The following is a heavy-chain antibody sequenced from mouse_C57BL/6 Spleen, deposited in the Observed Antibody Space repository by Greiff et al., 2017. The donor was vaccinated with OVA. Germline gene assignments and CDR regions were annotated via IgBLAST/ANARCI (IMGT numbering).Heavy chain of an antibody. V-gene: IGHV10-3*01. Sequence: EVQLVESGGGLVQPKGSLKLSCAASGFTFNTYAMHWVRQAPGKGLEWVARIRSKSSNYATYYADSVKDRFTISRDDSQSMLYLQMNNLKTEDTAMYYCVRGDYYGSSYLYFDDWGQGTTLTVSS. J-gene: IGHJ2*01. CDR1: GFTFNTYA. D-gene: IGHD1-1*01. CDR3: VRGDYYGSSYLYFDD. CDR2: IRSKSSNYAT.